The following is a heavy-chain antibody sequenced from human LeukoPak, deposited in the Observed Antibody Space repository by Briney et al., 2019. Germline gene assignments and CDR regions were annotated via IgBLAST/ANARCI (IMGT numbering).Heavy chain of an antibody. CDR2: INHSGST. V-gene: IGHV4-34*01. CDR3: ARGVWQVSY. Sequence: SETLSLTCAVYGGSFSGYYWSWIRQPPGKGLEWIGEINHSGSTNYNPSLKSRVTISVDTSKNQFSLKLSSVTAADTAVYYCARGVWQVSYWGQGTLVTVSS. J-gene: IGHJ4*02. CDR1: GGSFSGYY. D-gene: IGHD6-19*01.